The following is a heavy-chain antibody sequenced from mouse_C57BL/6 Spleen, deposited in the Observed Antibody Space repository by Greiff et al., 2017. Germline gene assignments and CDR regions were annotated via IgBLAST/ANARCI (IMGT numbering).Heavy chain of an antibody. CDR3: ARVITTVVAHWYFDV. D-gene: IGHD1-1*01. CDR2: INPSNGGT. Sequence: QVQLQQPGTELVKPGASVKLSCKASGYTFTSYWMHWVKQRPGQGLGWIGNINPSNGGTNYNEKFKSKATLTVDKSSSTAYMQLSSLTSEDSAVYYCARVITTVVAHWYFDVWGTGTTVTVSS. CDR1: GYTFTSYW. V-gene: IGHV1-53*01. J-gene: IGHJ1*03.